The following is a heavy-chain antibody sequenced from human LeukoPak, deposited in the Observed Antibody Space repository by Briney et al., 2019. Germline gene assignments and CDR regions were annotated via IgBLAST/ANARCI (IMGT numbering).Heavy chain of an antibody. CDR2: ISYDGSDK. D-gene: IGHD5-18*01. CDR3: ATHRGYSYACFDY. CDR1: GFTFSSYG. V-gene: IGHV3-30*19. J-gene: IGHJ4*02. Sequence: PGGSLRLSCAASGFTFSSYGMHWVRQAPGKGLEWVAVISYDGSDKYYADSVKGRFTISRDTSKNTLFLQMNSLRAEDTAVYYCATHRGYSYACFDYWGQGTLVTVSS.